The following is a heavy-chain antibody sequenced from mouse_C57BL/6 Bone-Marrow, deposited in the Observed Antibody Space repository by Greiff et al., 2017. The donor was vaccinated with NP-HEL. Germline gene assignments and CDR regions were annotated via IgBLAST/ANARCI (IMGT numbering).Heavy chain of an antibody. D-gene: IGHD2-3*01. CDR3: ARWGGWYYFDY. J-gene: IGHJ2*01. Sequence: VQLQQSGPELVKPGASVKISCKASGYAFSSSWMNWVKQRPGKGLEWIGRIYPGDGDTNYNGKFKGKATLTADKSSSTAYMQLSSLTSEDSAVYFCARWGGWYYFDYWGQGTTLTVSS. CDR2: IYPGDGDT. CDR1: GYAFSSSW. V-gene: IGHV1-82*01.